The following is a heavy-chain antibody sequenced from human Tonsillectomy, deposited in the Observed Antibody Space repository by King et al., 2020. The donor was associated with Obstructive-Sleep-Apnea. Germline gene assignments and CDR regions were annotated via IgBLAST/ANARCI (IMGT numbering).Heavy chain of an antibody. CDR2: ISSNGGST. CDR1: GFTFSSYA. CDR3: ARDPFPNYYDSSAGDY. V-gene: IGHV3-64*01. J-gene: IGHJ4*02. Sequence: VQLVESGGGLVQPGGSLRLSCAASGFTFSSYAMHWVRQAPGKGLEYVSAISSNGGSTYYANSVKGRFTISRDNSKNTLYLQMCSLRAEDMAVYYCARDPFPNYYDSSAGDYWGQGTLVTVSS. D-gene: IGHD3-22*01.